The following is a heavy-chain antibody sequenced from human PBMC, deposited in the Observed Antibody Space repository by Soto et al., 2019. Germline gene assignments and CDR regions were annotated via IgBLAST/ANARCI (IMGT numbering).Heavy chain of an antibody. V-gene: IGHV1-69*01. Sequence: HVQLVQSGAEVKKPRSSVKVSCKASGGTFSSYGVSWVRQAPGQGLEWMGRIIPVFGIEHYAQKSQGRVMVTADESTSTAYMELSGLPSEDKAVYYCARGLSYYDSSGFSDAFDIWGQGTLVTVSS. CDR1: GGTFSSYG. CDR3: ARGLSYYDSSGFSDAFDI. CDR2: IIPVFGIE. J-gene: IGHJ3*02. D-gene: IGHD3-22*01.